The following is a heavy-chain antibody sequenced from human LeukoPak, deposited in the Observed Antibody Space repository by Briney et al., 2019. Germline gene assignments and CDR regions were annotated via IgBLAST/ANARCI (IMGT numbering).Heavy chain of an antibody. Sequence: ASVKVSCTASGYTFTSYYMHWVRQAPGQGLEWMGIINPSGGSTSYAQKFQGRVTMTRDTSTSTVYMELSSLRSEDTAVYYCARSIIAADFDYWGQGTLVTVSS. D-gene: IGHD6-13*01. V-gene: IGHV1-46*01. CDR1: GYTFTSYY. J-gene: IGHJ4*02. CDR2: INPSGGST. CDR3: ARSIIAADFDY.